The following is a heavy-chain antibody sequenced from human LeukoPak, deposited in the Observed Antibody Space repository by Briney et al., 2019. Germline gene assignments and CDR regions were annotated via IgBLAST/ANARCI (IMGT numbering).Heavy chain of an antibody. CDR2: ISNSGDHI. CDR1: GFTFSGYW. J-gene: IGHJ4*02. Sequence: GGSLRPSCAASGFTFSGYWVTWIRQTPGKGLEWVSYISNSGDHINYAESVRGRFTISRDNTKNSLYLQMDSLRAEDTAVYYCARCQYNSSPDFWGQGTLVTVSS. CDR3: ARCQYNSSPDF. D-gene: IGHD6-13*01. V-gene: IGHV3-11*03.